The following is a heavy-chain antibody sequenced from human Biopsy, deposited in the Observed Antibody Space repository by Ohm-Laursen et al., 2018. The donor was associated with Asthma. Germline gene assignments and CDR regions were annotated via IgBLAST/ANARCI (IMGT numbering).Heavy chain of an antibody. CDR3: VRHQYSSSWSTFDY. V-gene: IGHV4-39*01. J-gene: IGHJ4*02. CDR2: MYHRGSP. Sequence: TLSLTCTVSGGSITSSSYYWGWIRQPPGKGMEWIGSMYHRGSPYYHPSLKSRATISVDTSKNQSSLKMSSVTAADTAVYFCVRHQYSSSWSTFDYWGQGALVTVSS. D-gene: IGHD3-22*01. CDR1: GGSITSSSYY.